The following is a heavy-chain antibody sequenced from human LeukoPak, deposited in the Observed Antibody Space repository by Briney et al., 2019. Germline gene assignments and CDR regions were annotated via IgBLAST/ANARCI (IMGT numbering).Heavy chain of an antibody. D-gene: IGHD2/OR15-2a*01. CDR3: AILSWDGRGSFY. CDR2: IRSNGENT. CDR1: GFTFSTYS. V-gene: IGHV3-23*01. J-gene: IGHJ4*02. Sequence: GGSLRLSCAASGFTFSTYSMSWVRQAPGKGLEWVSAIRSNGENTYYADSVRGRFTISRDNSRGTLSLQMNSLRADDTTVYFCAILSWDGRGSFYWGQGTLVSVSS.